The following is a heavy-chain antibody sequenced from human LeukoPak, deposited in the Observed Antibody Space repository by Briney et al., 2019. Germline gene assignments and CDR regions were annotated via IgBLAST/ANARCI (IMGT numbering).Heavy chain of an antibody. Sequence: SETLSLTCSVSGGYINSGDYYWSWIRQPPGKGLEWIGYISYSGTTYYNPSLESRIAMSVDTSKSQFSLRLTSVTAADTAVYYCARARSCTGGRCFRSFDYWGQGTLVTVSS. CDR2: ISYSGTT. D-gene: IGHD2-15*01. V-gene: IGHV4-30-4*01. J-gene: IGHJ4*02. CDR1: GGYINSGDYY. CDR3: ARARSCTGGRCFRSFDY.